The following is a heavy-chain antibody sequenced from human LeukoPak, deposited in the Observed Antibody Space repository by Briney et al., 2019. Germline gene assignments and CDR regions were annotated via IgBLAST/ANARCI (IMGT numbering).Heavy chain of an antibody. Sequence: SVKVSCKASGGTFSSYAISWVRQAPGRGLEWMGGIIPVFGTANYAQNFQGRVTITADESTSTVYMELTSLKSEDTAVYYCAGGGNFDFWGQGTLVTVSS. CDR3: AGGGNFDF. J-gene: IGHJ4*02. V-gene: IGHV1-69*13. CDR1: GGTFSSYA. CDR2: IIPVFGTA. D-gene: IGHD3-16*01.